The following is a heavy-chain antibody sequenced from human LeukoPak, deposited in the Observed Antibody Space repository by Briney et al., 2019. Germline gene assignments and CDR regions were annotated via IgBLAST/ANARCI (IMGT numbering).Heavy chain of an antibody. Sequence: GGCLRLSCAASGFTFSSYEMNWVRQAAGKGLEWVSYISSSGSTIYYADSVKGRFIISRDNAKNSLYLQMNSLRAEDTAVYYCAELGITMIGGVWGKGTTVTISS. CDR2: ISSSGSTI. J-gene: IGHJ6*04. CDR1: GFTFSSYE. CDR3: AELGITMIGGV. V-gene: IGHV3-48*03. D-gene: IGHD3-10*02.